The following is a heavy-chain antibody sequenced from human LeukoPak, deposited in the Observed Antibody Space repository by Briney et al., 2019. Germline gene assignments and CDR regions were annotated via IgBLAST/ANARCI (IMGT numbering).Heavy chain of an antibody. D-gene: IGHD1-26*01. CDR2: INPSGTYI. J-gene: IGHJ4*02. Sequence: GGSLRLSCEASGFTLSSYSMNWVRQAPGKGLEWVSSINPSGTYIFYAYSVKGRFTISRDNAENSLYLQMNSLRGEDTAVYYCARHRPVLYSGSFYGFDYWGRGTLVSVSS. V-gene: IGHV3-21*01. CDR1: GFTLSSYS. CDR3: ARHRPVLYSGSFYGFDY.